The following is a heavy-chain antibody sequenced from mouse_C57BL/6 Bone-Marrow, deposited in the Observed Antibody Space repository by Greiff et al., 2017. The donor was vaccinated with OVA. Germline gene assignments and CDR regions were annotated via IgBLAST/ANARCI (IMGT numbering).Heavy chain of an antibody. D-gene: IGHD1-1*01. CDR2: IDPSDSYT. Sequence: VKLQQPGAELVMPGASVKLSCKASGYTFTSYWMHWVKQRPGPGLEWIGEIDPSDSYTNYNQKFKGKSTLTVDKSSSTAYMQLIRLTTEDSAVYYFARSRNYYCSSSFAYWGQGTLVTVSA. V-gene: IGHV1-69*01. CDR3: ARSRNYYCSSSFAY. CDR1: GYTFTSYW. J-gene: IGHJ3*01.